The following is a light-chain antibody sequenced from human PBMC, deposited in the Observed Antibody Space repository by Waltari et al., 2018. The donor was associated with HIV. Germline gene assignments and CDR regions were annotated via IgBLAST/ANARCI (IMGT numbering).Light chain of an antibody. Sequence: QSALTQPASVSGSPGQSITISCTGTSSDVGSYDLASCYQQHPGKAPKLIIYEVSERPSGVSNRFSGSKSGNTASLTISGLQAEDEADYYCSSFTISSTLDFGTGTKVTVI. V-gene: IGLV2-14*02. CDR3: SSFTISSTLD. CDR1: SSDVGSYDL. J-gene: IGLJ1*01. CDR2: EVS.